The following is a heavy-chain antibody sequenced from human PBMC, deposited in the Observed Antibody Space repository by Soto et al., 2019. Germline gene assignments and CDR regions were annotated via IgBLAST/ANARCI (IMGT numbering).Heavy chain of an antibody. J-gene: IGHJ6*02. CDR2: IVPIFGTT. D-gene: IGHD6-19*01. CDR1: GGTFSNYA. Sequence: QVQLVQSGAEVKKPGSSVKVSCKVSGGTFSNYAIDWVRLAPGHGLEWMGGIVPIFGTTYYTQKFQGRATIIADGSTTTAYLGMSSVRSEDTAIYYGARVGAVAGLYNCHGLDVWGQGSAVTVSS. V-gene: IGHV1-69*12. CDR3: ARVGAVAGLYNCHGLDV.